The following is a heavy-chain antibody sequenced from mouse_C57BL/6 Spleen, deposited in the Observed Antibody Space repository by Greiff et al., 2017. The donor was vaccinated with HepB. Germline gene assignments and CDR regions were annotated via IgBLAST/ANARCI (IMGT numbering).Heavy chain of an antibody. D-gene: IGHD2-3*01. V-gene: IGHV14-4*01. J-gene: IGHJ3*01. CDR3: TVYDGYYRGFAD. Sequence: EVQLQESGAELVRPGASVKLSCTASGFNIKDDYMHWVKQRPEQGLEWIGWIDPENGDTEYASKFQGKATITADTSSNTAYLQLSSLTSEDTAVYYCTVYDGYYRGFADWGQGTLVTVSA. CDR2: IDPENGDT. CDR1: GFNIKDDY.